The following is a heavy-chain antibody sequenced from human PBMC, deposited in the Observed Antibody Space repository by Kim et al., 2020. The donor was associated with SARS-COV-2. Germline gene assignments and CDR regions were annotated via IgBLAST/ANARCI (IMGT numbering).Heavy chain of an antibody. D-gene: IGHD1-26*01. V-gene: IGHV4-39*07. J-gene: IGHJ4*02. Sequence: GSGNYNPALTSRVTISVDTSRNQFSLSLTSLTAADTAVYYCARGRVGIGYWGQGTLVTVSS. CDR2: GSG. CDR3: ARGRVGIGY.